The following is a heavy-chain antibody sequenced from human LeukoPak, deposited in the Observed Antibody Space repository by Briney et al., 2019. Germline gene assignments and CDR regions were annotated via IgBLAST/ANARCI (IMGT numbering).Heavy chain of an antibody. CDR3: ARGHYGGTQFDY. Sequence: GGSLRLSCAASGFTFSNYWMSWVRQAPGKGLEWVANIKQDGSEKYYVDSVKGRFTISRDNAKNSLYLQMNSLRAEDTAVYYCARGHYGGTQFDYWGQGTLVTVSS. D-gene: IGHD4-23*01. J-gene: IGHJ4*02. V-gene: IGHV3-7*01. CDR2: IKQDGSEK. CDR1: GFTFSNYW.